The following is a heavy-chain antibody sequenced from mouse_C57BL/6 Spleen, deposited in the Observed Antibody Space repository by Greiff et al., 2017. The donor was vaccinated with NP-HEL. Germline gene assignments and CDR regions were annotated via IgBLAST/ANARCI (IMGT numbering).Heavy chain of an antibody. CDR3: ARPPYYDYDGYYFDY. Sequence: EVQLVESGGDLVKPGGSLKLSCAASGFTFSSYGMSWVRQTPDKRLEWVATISSGGSYTYYPDSVKGRFTISRDNAKNTLYLQMSSLKSEDTAMYYCARPPYYDYDGYYFDYWGQGTTLTVSS. D-gene: IGHD2-4*01. J-gene: IGHJ2*01. V-gene: IGHV5-6*01. CDR2: ISSGGSYT. CDR1: GFTFSSYG.